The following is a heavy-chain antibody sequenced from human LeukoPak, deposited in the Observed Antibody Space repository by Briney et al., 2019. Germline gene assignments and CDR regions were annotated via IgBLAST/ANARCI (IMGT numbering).Heavy chain of an antibody. CDR3: ARRGRYCTSTSCYVGV. Sequence: ASVKASCKTSGYTFTGYYMHWVRQAPGQGLEWMGWINPNSGDTNYAQKFQGRVTMTRDTSISTAYMELSRLRSDDTAVYYCARRGRYCTSTSCYVGVWGQGTLVTVSS. CDR2: INPNSGDT. V-gene: IGHV1-2*02. D-gene: IGHD2-2*01. CDR1: GYTFTGYY. J-gene: IGHJ4*02.